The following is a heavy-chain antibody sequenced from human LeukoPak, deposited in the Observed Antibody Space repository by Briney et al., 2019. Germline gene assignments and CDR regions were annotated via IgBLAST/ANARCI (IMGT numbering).Heavy chain of an antibody. D-gene: IGHD3-16*01. Sequence: SETLSLTCAVFGGSFSGHYWSWIRQPPGKRLEWIGEINHRGSTTYNPSLKSRVTISVDTSKSQFSLKLTSLTAADTAVYYCAREITGYNWFDPWGQGTLVTVSS. CDR1: GGSFSGHY. CDR2: INHRGST. J-gene: IGHJ5*02. V-gene: IGHV4-34*01. CDR3: AREITGYNWFDP.